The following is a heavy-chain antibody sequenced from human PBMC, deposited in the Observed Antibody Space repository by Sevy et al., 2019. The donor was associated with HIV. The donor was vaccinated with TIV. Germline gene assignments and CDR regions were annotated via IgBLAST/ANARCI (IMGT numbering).Heavy chain of an antibody. Sequence: GGSLRLSCKPSGFTFITYAMNWVRQAPGKGLEWVSTIYGSGGATYYADSVKGRFTISRDNSNNTLYLQMNGLRTEDSAVYYCAGGRYDSSGSFDAFDIWGQGTMVTVSS. CDR3: AGGRYDSSGSFDAFDI. D-gene: IGHD3-22*01. J-gene: IGHJ3*02. CDR1: GFTFITYA. CDR2: IYGSGGAT. V-gene: IGHV3-23*01.